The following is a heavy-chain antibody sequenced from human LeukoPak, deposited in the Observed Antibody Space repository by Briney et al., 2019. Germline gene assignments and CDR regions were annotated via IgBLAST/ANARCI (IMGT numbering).Heavy chain of an antibody. D-gene: IGHD3-22*01. J-gene: IGHJ4*02. CDR1: GISFSSYW. V-gene: IGHV3-7*01. CDR2: IKYDGTHK. CDR3: ASSHDSSGND. Sequence: GGSLRLSCVASGISFSSYWMAWVRQAPGKGLEWVANIKYDGTHKFYADSVKGRFTISRDNTKNSLFLEMDSLTADDTAVYFCASSHDSSGNDWGQGTLVTVYS.